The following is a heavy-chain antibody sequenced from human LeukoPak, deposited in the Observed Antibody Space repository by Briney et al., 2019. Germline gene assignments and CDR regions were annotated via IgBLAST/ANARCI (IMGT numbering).Heavy chain of an antibody. CDR3: ARGEVAAASYFDY. CDR2: INHSGST. V-gene: IGHV4-34*01. Sequence: SETLSLTCAVYGGSFSGYYWSWIRQPPGKGLEWIGEINHSGSTNYNPSLKSRVTISVDTSKNQFSLKLSSVTAADTAVYYCARGEVAAASYFDYWGQGTLVTVSS. J-gene: IGHJ4*02. D-gene: IGHD6-13*01. CDR1: GGSFSGYY.